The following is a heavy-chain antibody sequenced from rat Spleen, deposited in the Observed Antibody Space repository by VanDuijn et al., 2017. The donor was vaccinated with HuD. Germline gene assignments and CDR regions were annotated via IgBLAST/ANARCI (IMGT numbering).Heavy chain of an antibody. CDR1: GFTFSGYW. V-gene: IGHV5-58*01. CDR3: ARQIPYYDGYYP. J-gene: IGHJ2*01. CDR2: INTDGDST. Sequence: EVQLVETGGGLVQPGRSLKLSCVASGFTFSGYWMYWLRQAPGKGLEWISSINTDGDSTSYPDSVKGRFTISRHNAENTVYLQMNSLRSEDTATYYCARQIPYYDGYYPWGQGVMVTVSS. D-gene: IGHD1-12*03.